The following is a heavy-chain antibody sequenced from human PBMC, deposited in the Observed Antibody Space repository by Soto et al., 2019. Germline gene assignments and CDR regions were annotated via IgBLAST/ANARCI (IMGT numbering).Heavy chain of an antibody. J-gene: IGHJ5*02. V-gene: IGHV5-51*01. CDR3: VRPFDSSGWYDD. CDR1: GCSFTRYW. CDR2: IYPGDSDT. D-gene: IGHD3-22*01. Sequence: PWDSLTLSGHGSGCSFTRYWIGLGRQTPGKGMEWMGMIYPGDSDTRYSPSFQGQVTISADKSISAAFLQWSSLKASDTAMYYCVRPFDSSGWYDDCGQGTMVTVAS.